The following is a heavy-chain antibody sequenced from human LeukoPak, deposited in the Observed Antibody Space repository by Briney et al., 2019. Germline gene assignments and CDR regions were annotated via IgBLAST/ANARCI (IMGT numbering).Heavy chain of an antibody. D-gene: IGHD3-9*01. V-gene: IGHV4-31*03. Sequence: PSETLSLTCTVSGGSISSGGYYWSWIRQHPGKGLEWIGYIYYSGSTYYNPSLKSRVTISVDTSKNQFSLKLSSVTAADTAVYYCARACPNYDILTGLFDYWGQGTLVTVSS. CDR2: IYYSGST. CDR3: ARACPNYDILTGLFDY. J-gene: IGHJ4*02. CDR1: GGSISSGGYY.